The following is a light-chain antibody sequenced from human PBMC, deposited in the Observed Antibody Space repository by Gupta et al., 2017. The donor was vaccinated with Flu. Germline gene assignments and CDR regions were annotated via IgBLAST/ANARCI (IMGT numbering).Light chain of an antibody. J-gene: IGKJ2*03. CDR2: GAS. Sequence: ETVMTQSPATLSVSPGERATLSCRASQSVSSNLAWYQQKPGQAPRLLIYGASTRATGIPAKFSGSGSGTEFTLTISSLQSEDFAVYYCQQYKDWRSFGQGTKLEIK. CDR1: QSVSSN. V-gene: IGKV3-15*01. CDR3: QQYKDWRS.